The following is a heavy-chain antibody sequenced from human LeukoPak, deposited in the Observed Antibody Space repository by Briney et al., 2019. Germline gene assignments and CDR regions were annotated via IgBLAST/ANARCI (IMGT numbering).Heavy chain of an antibody. V-gene: IGHV4-31*03. CDR1: GGSISSGGYY. D-gene: IGHD3-10*01. CDR3: ARETPTVVRGGGGNYYYYYGMDV. J-gene: IGHJ6*02. CDR2: SYYSGST. Sequence: SETLSLTCTVSGGSISSGGYYWSWIRQHPGKGLEWIGYSYYSGSTYYNPSLKSRVTISVDTSKTQFSLTLSSVTAADTAVYYCARETPTVVRGGGGNYYYYYGMDVWGQGTTVTVSS.